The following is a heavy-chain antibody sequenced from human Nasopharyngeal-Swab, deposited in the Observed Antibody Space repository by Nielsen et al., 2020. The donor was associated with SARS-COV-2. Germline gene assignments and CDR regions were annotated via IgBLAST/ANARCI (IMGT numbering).Heavy chain of an antibody. Sequence: RQAPGKGLEWMGFIHQSGSTTYSPSLKSRLTMSVDTSKNQFSLKLTSVTVADTALYYCARERTAPGTLYYFDYWGQGTPVTVSS. D-gene: IGHD1/OR15-1a*01. CDR3: ARERTAPGTLYYFDY. V-gene: IGHV4-30-2*05. J-gene: IGHJ4*02. CDR2: IHQSGST.